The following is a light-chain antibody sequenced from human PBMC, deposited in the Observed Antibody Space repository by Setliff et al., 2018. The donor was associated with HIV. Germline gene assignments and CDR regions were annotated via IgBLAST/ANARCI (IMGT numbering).Light chain of an antibody. CDR3: CSYTTSLTYV. V-gene: IGLV2-14*03. CDR2: DVS. J-gene: IGLJ1*01. CDR1: SSDFGGYNY. Sequence: QSVLAQPASASGSPGQSITISCTGASSDFGGYNYVSWYQQHPGKAPQVIIYDVSRRPSGVSSRFSGSKSVNTDTLTISGLQAEDQADYYCCSYTTSLTYVFGTGTKVTV.